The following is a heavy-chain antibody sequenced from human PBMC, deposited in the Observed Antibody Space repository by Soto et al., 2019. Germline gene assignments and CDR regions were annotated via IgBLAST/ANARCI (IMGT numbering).Heavy chain of an antibody. CDR1: GGSISSGDYY. J-gene: IGHJ4*02. CDR3: ARYRREAVAGYTLDN. CDR2: IYYSGST. V-gene: IGHV4-61*08. Sequence: SETLSLTCTVSGGSISSGDYYWSWIRQVPGKGLEWIGYIYYSGSTNYNPSLKSRVTISEDTSKSQFSLKVNSMTAADTAVYYCARYRREAVAGYTLDNWGQGILVTVSS. D-gene: IGHD6-13*01.